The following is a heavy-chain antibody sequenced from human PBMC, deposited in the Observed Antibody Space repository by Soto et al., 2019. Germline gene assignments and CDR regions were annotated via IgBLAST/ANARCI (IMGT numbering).Heavy chain of an antibody. CDR3: ARGPLRNWFDP. D-gene: IGHD5-12*01. V-gene: IGHV1-3*01. Sequence: ASVKVSCKASGYTSTSYAMHWVRQAPVQRLEWMGWINAGNGNTKYLQKFQGRVTITKNTSASTAYMELSSLRSEDTAVYYCARGPLRNWFDPWGQGTLVTVSS. CDR2: INAGNGNT. CDR1: GYTSTSYA. J-gene: IGHJ5*02.